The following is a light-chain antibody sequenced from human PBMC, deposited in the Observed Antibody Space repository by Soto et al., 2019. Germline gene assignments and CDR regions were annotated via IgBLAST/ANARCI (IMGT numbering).Light chain of an antibody. CDR2: DTS. Sequence: EIVLSQSPVTLSLYPGERATLSCRASQSVSSSYLAWYQQKPGQAPRLLMYDTSYRATGIPARFSGSGPGTDFTLTISSLEPEDFAVYYCQQRSNWPWTFGQGTKVDIK. CDR3: QQRSNWPWT. V-gene: IGKV3D-11*02. J-gene: IGKJ1*01. CDR1: QSVSSSY.